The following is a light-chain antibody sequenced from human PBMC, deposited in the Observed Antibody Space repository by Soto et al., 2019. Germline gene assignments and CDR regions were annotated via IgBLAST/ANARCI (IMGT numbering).Light chain of an antibody. CDR3: QQRSDWPST. V-gene: IGKV3-11*01. Sequence: EIVLTQSPATLSLSPGDRATLSCRASQSVGSYLGWYQQRPGQAPRLLIYEASNRATGIPARFSGSGSGTDFTLTISSLEPEDFAVYYCQQRSDWPSTFGGGNKVEIK. CDR2: EAS. J-gene: IGKJ4*01. CDR1: QSVGSY.